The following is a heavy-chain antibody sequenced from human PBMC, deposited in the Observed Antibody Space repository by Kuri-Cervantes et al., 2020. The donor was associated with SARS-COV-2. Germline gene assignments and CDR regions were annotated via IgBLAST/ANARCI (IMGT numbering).Heavy chain of an antibody. J-gene: IGHJ4*02. V-gene: IGHV3-21*01. D-gene: IGHD2-21*01. CDR1: GFTFSSYS. CDR3: ARVVVDLPNYYFDY. Sequence: GESLKISCAASGFTFSSYSMNWVRQAPGKGLEWVSSISSSSSYIYYADSVKGRFTISRDNSKNTLYLQMNSLRAEDTAMYYCARVVVDLPNYYFDYWGQGTLVTVSS. CDR2: ISSSSSYI.